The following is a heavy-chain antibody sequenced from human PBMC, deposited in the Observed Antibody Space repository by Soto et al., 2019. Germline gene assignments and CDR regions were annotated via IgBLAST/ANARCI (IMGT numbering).Heavy chain of an antibody. CDR2: IIPIFGTA. Sequence: WASVKVSCKASGGTFSSYAISWVRQAPGQGLEWMGGIIPIFGTANYAQKFQGRVTITADESTSTAYMELSSLRSEDTAVYYCARAGTVTRIFSSYYYGMDVWGQGTTVTVSS. V-gene: IGHV1-69*13. CDR3: ARAGTVTRIFSSYYYGMDV. D-gene: IGHD4-17*01. CDR1: GGTFSSYA. J-gene: IGHJ6*02.